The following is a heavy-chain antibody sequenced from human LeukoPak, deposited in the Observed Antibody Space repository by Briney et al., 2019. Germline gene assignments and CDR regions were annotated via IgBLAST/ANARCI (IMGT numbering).Heavy chain of an antibody. CDR2: VYYSGSA. V-gene: IGHV4-59*08. CDR3: ARHERLGQFDY. D-gene: IGHD3-3*01. CDR1: SGSISSYY. J-gene: IGHJ4*02. Sequence: SETLSLTCTVSSGSISSYYWSWIRQPPGKGLEWIGYVYYSGSANYNPSLKSRVTIPVDTSKNQFSLKLSSVTAADTAVYYCARHERLGQFDYWGQGTLVTVSS.